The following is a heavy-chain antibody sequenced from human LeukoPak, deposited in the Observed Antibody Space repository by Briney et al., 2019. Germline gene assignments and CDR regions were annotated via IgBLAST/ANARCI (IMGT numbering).Heavy chain of an antibody. CDR1: GFIFSNYA. D-gene: IGHD2-2*02. CDR2: MSNTGSNE. Sequence: GGSLRLSCAASGFIFSNYAMHWVRQAPDKGLEWVAVMSNTGSNEYYADPVKGRFTISRDNSNNTLYLQMNSLRAEDTAIYYCARGIGASCYTAGDYWGQGTLVTVSS. V-gene: IGHV3-30*04. CDR3: ARGIGASCYTAGDY. J-gene: IGHJ4*02.